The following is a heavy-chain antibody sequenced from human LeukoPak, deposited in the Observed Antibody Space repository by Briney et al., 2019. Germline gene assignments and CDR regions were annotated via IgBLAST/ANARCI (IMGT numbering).Heavy chain of an antibody. CDR1: GGSISSYY. CDR2: IYYSGST. Sequence: SETLSLTCTVSGGSISSYYWSWIRQPPGKGLEWIGYIYYSGSTNYSPSLKSRVTISVDTSKNQFSLKLSSVTAADTAVYYCARERGFPDYWGQGTLVTVSS. D-gene: IGHD3-10*01. CDR3: ARERGFPDY. V-gene: IGHV4-59*12. J-gene: IGHJ4*02.